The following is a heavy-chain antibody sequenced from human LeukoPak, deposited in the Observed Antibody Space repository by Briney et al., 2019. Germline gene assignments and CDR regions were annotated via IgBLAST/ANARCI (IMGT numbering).Heavy chain of an antibody. D-gene: IGHD2-15*01. J-gene: IGHJ6*02. CDR2: ISSSSSYI. V-gene: IGHV3-21*01. Sequence: PGGSLRLSCEASGFTHSSYSMHGVRQAPGKGLEWVSSISSSSSYIYYADSVKGRFTISRDNAKNSLYLQMNSLRVEDTAVYYCARDQVCSGGSCYSYYYYYDMYVWGQGTTVTVSS. CDR1: GFTHSSYS. CDR3: ARDQVCSGGSCYSYYYYYDMYV.